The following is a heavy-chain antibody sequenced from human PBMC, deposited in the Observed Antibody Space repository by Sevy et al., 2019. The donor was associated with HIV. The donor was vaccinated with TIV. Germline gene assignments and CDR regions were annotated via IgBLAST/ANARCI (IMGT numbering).Heavy chain of an antibody. J-gene: IGHJ6*02. CDR1: GFAVSDNC. Sequence: GGSLRLSCAVSGFAVSDNCMSWVRQSPGKGLEWVSVIFSGGRTSYADSVKGRFTVSRDGSKNTLYLQMENLRAEDTATYYCARDRVVHNDYIFVAYYYGMDVWGQGTTVTVSS. V-gene: IGHV3-53*01. D-gene: IGHD4-4*01. CDR3: ARDRVVHNDYIFVAYYYGMDV. CDR2: IFSGGRT.